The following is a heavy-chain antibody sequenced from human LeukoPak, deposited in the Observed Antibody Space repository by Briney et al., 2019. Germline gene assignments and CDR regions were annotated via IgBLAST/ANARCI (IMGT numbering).Heavy chain of an antibody. CDR1: GFTFTVYL. CDR3: VREVPGIMVAFDL. Sequence: GGSLRLSGAASGFTFTVYLMSWVRQAPGKGLEWLANINKGGSDQYYVDSVKGRFTISRDNAQNSIYLQVNSLRADDTAVYYCVREVPGIMVAFDLWGQGTMLSVSS. D-gene: IGHD2-2*01. J-gene: IGHJ3*01. CDR2: INKGGSDQ. V-gene: IGHV3-7*04.